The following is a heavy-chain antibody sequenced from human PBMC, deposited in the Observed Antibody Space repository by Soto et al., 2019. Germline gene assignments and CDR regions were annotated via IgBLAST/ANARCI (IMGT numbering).Heavy chain of an antibody. V-gene: IGHV4-31*03. CDR3: AREYCSSTSCYLVGWFDP. CDR2: IYYSGST. CDR1: GGSISSGGYY. D-gene: IGHD2-2*01. J-gene: IGHJ5*02. Sequence: PSETLSLTCTVSGGSISSGGYYWSWIRQHPGKGLEWIGYIYYSGSTYYNPSLKSRVTISVDTSKNQFSLKLSSVTAADTAVYYCAREYCSSTSCYLVGWFDPWGQGTLVTVSS.